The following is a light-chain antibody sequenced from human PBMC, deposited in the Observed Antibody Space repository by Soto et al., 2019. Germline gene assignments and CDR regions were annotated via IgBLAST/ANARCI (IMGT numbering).Light chain of an antibody. Sequence: DVVMTQSPLSLPVTLGQSASISCRSSKSLVYSDGNTYLNWFHQRPGQSPRRLIYKVSNRDSGVPARFSGSGSGTDVTLKISRVEAEDVGVDYCMQATHWPLYTFGQGTKLEIK. CDR1: KSLVYSDGNTY. J-gene: IGKJ2*01. V-gene: IGKV2-30*01. CDR3: MQATHWPLYT. CDR2: KVS.